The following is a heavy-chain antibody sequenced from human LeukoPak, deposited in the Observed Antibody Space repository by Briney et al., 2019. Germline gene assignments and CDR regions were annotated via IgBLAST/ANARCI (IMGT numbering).Heavy chain of an antibody. J-gene: IGHJ3*02. CDR2: IYTSGST. V-gene: IGHV4-4*07. CDR3: ASTIAAHGHDAFDI. Sequence: SETLSLTCTVSGGSLSSYYWSWIRQPAGKGLEWIGRIYTSGSTNYNPSLKSRGTISVATYKNQFSVKLSSVPAAETAVYYCASTIAAHGHDAFDIWGQGTMVTVSS. D-gene: IGHD6-6*01. CDR1: GGSLSSYY.